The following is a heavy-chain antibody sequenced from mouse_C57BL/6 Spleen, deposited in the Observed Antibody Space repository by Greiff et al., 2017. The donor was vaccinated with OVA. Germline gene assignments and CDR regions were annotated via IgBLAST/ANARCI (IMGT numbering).Heavy chain of an antibody. CDR2: IYPSDGRP. CDR3: ARYYYGSRYFDV. V-gene: IGHV1-85*01. CDR1: GYTFTSYD. J-gene: IGHJ1*03. Sequence: QVQLKESGPELVKPGASVKLSCKASGYTFTSYDINWVKQRPGQGLEWIGWIYPSDGRPKYNEKFKGKATVTVDTSSSTAYMELHSLTSEDSAVYFGARYYYGSRYFDVWGTGTTVTVSS. D-gene: IGHD1-1*01.